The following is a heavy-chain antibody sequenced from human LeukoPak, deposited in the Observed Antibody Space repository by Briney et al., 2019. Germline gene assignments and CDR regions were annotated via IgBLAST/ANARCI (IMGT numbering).Heavy chain of an antibody. Sequence: ASVKVSCKASGYTFTSYYMHWVRQTPGQGLEWMGIINPSGGSTSYAQKFQGRVTMTRDTSTSTVYMELSSLRSEDTAVYYCARDWASSGWSNWFDPWGQGTLVTVSS. CDR1: GYTFTSYY. J-gene: IGHJ5*02. CDR2: INPSGGST. D-gene: IGHD6-19*01. V-gene: IGHV1-46*01. CDR3: ARDWASSGWSNWFDP.